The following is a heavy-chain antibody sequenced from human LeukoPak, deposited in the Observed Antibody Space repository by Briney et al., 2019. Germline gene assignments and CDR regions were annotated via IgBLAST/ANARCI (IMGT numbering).Heavy chain of an antibody. Sequence: SDTLSLTCSVAGGSISRSTYYWAWLRQPPGTGLEWIGTIFYSGSTYYNPSLKSAVIISVDTSKNQFSLKLTSVAAADTAVYFCARLYSSAWFGRYFDSWGEGTLVTVSS. CDR2: IFYSGST. CDR3: ARLYSSAWFGRYFDS. V-gene: IGHV4-39*01. D-gene: IGHD6-19*01. CDR1: GGSISRSTYY. J-gene: IGHJ4*02.